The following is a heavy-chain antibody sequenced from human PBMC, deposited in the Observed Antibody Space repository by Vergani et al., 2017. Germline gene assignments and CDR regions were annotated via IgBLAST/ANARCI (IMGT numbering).Heavy chain of an antibody. J-gene: IGHJ5*02. CDR2: IRYDGSNK. D-gene: IGHD4-17*01. Sequence: QVQLVESGGGVVQPGGSLRLSCAASGFTFSSYGMHWVRQAPGKGLEWVAFIRYDGSNKYYADSVKGRFTISRDNSKNTLYLQMNTLRAEDTAVYYCAKESYGDYVLVFDPWGEGTLVTVSS. CDR3: AKESYGDYVLVFDP. V-gene: IGHV3-30*02. CDR1: GFTFSSYG.